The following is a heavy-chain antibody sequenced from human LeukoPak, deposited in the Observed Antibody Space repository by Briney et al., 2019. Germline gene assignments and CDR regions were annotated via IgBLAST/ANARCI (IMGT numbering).Heavy chain of an antibody. D-gene: IGHD6-19*01. J-gene: IGHJ4*02. V-gene: IGHV1-2*02. Sequence: ASVKVSCKASGYTFTDYSIHWVRQAPGQGLEWMGWINPNSGGTNYAQKFQGRVTMTRDTSISTAYMELSRLRSDDTAVYYCARGLMGYSSGPLYWGQGTLVTVSS. CDR3: ARGLMGYSSGPLY. CDR1: GYTFTDYS. CDR2: INPNSGGT.